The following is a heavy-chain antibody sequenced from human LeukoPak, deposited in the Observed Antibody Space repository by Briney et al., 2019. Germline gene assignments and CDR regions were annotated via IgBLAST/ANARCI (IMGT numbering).Heavy chain of an antibody. V-gene: IGHV4-39*01. CDR1: GGSISSSSYY. D-gene: IGHD1-26*01. CDR3: ARGRGSYPH. Sequence: SETLSLTCTVSGGSISSSSYYWGWIRQPPGKGLEWIGSIYYSGSTYYNPSLKSRVTISVDTSKNQFSLKLSSVTAADTAVYYCARGRGSYPHWGQGTLVTVSS. J-gene: IGHJ4*02. CDR2: IYYSGST.